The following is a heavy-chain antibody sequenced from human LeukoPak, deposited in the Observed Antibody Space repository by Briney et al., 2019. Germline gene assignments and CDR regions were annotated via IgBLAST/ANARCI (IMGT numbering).Heavy chain of an antibody. CDR2: INSDGGTT. V-gene: IGHV3-74*01. J-gene: IGHJ4*02. D-gene: IGHD5-12*01. Sequence: GGSLRLSCAASGFTFSNYWMHWVRQAPGKGLIWVSRINSDGGTTTYADSAKGRFTISRDNAKNTLYLQMDSLRAEDTAIYYCAKIPSATENFDYWGQGTLVMVSS. CDR3: AKIPSATENFDY. CDR1: GFTFSNYW.